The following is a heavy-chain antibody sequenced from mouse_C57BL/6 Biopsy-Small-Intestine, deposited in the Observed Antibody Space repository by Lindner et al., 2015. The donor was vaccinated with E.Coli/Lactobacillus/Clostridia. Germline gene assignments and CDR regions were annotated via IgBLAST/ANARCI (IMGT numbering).Heavy chain of an antibody. V-gene: IGHV1-39*01. CDR1: GYTFTDCN. CDR2: INPNYGTT. J-gene: IGHJ3*01. CDR3: ARPKLEGFAY. Sequence: VQLQESGPELVKPGASVKIPCKASGYTFTDCNMNWVKQSNGKSLEWIGVINPNYGTTSYNQKFKSKATLTVDQSSSTAYMQLNSLTSEDSAVYYCARPKLEGFAYWGQGTLVTVSA.